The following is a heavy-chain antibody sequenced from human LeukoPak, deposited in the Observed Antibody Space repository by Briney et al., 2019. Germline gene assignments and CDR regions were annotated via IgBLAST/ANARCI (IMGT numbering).Heavy chain of an antibody. CDR3: ARMSSSSYFDY. V-gene: IGHV4-59*01. J-gene: IGHJ4*02. Sequence: SETLSLTCPVSGGSISSYYWSWIRQPPGKGLEWIGYIYYSGSTNYNPSLTSRVTISVDTSKNQFSLKLSSVTAADTAVYYCARMSSSSYFDYWGQGTPVTVSS. D-gene: IGHD6-13*01. CDR1: GGSISSYY. CDR2: IYYSGST.